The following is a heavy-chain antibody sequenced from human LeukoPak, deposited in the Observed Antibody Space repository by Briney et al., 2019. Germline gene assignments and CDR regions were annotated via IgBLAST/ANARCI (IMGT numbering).Heavy chain of an antibody. Sequence: ASVKVSCKASGYTFTSYYMHWVRQAPGQGLEWMGIINPSGGSTRYAQKFQGRVTMTRDTSTSTVYMELSSLRSEDTAVYYCARSGLGFHSSHYYDSSGYYTNWFDPWGQGTLVTVSS. CDR2: INPSGGST. J-gene: IGHJ5*02. D-gene: IGHD3-22*01. CDR1: GYTFTSYY. V-gene: IGHV1-46*01. CDR3: ARSGLGFHSSHYYDSSGYYTNWFDP.